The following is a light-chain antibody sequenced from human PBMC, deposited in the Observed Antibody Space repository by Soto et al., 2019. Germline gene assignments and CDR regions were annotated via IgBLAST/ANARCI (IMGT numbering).Light chain of an antibody. CDR3: QSYDSGLSSSVV. Sequence: QPVLTQPPSVSGAPGQRVTISCTGSSSNIGAGYDVHWYQQLPGTAPKLLIYGNSNRPSGVPDRFSGSKSGTSASLAIAGLQAEDEADYYCQSYDSGLSSSVVFGGGTKLTVL. CDR1: SSNIGAGYD. V-gene: IGLV1-40*01. J-gene: IGLJ2*01. CDR2: GNS.